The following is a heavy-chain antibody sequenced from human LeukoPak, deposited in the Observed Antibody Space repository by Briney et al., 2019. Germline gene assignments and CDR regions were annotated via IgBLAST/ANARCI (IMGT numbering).Heavy chain of an antibody. J-gene: IGHJ5*02. D-gene: IGHD2-21*02. V-gene: IGHV3-21*01. CDR1: GFTFSSYT. CDR2: ITSSSSYI. CDR3: ARDYLYCGGDCFVDA. Sequence: GGSLRLSCAASGFTFSSYTMNWVRQAPGKGLEWVSSITSSSSYIDYADSVKGRFILSRDNANKSMSLQMNSLRAEDTAVYYCARDYLYCGGDCFVDAWGQGTLVTVSS.